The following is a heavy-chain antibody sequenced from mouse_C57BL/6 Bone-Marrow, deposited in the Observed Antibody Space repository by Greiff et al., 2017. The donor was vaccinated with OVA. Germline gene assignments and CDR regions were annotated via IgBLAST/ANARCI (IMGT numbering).Heavy chain of an antibody. Sequence: QVHVKQSGAELAKPGASVKLSCKASGYTFTSYWMHWVKQRPGQGLEWIGYINPSSGYTKYNQKFKDKATLTADKSSSTAYLQLSSLTYEDSAVYYCASLTWDGYYFDYWGKGTTLTVSS. CDR3: ASLTWDGYYFDY. CDR1: GYTFTSYW. V-gene: IGHV1-7*01. D-gene: IGHD4-1*01. CDR2: INPSSGYT. J-gene: IGHJ2*01.